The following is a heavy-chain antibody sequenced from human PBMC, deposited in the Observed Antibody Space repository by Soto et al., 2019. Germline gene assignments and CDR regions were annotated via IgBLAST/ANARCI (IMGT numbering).Heavy chain of an antibody. V-gene: IGHV1-69*01. Sequence: QVQLVQSGAEVKKPGSSVKVSCKASGGTFSSYAISWVRQAPGQGLEWMGGIIPIVGTANYAQKFQGRVTITADESTSTAYMELSSLRSEDTAVYYCAREGHSSSMRDDAFDIWGQGTMVTVSS. CDR2: IIPIVGTA. CDR3: AREGHSSSMRDDAFDI. CDR1: GGTFSSYA. J-gene: IGHJ3*02. D-gene: IGHD6-6*01.